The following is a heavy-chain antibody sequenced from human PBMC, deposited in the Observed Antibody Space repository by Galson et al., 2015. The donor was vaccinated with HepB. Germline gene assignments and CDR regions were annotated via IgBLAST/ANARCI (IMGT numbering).Heavy chain of an antibody. CDR1: GFTFSSYA. J-gene: IGHJ4*02. Sequence: SLRLSCAASGFTFSSYAMSWVRQAPGKGLEWVSAISGSGGSTYYADSVKGRFTISRDNSKNTLYLQMNSLRAEDTAVYYCAKDETVIVVVTGYFDYWGQGTLVTVSS. CDR3: AKDETVIVVVTGYFDY. D-gene: IGHD2-21*02. CDR2: ISGSGGST. V-gene: IGHV3-23*01.